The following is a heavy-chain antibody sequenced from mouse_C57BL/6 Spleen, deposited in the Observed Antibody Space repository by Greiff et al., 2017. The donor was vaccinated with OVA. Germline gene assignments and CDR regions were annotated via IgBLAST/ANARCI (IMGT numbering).Heavy chain of an antibody. Sequence: EVKVVESGGGLVKPGGSLKLSCAASGFTFSDYGMHWVRQAPEKGLEWVAYISSGSSTIYYADTVKGRFTISRDNAKNTLFLQMTSLRSEDTAMYYCARLYGYNAMDYWGQGTSVTVSS. CDR3: ARLYGYNAMDY. J-gene: IGHJ4*01. D-gene: IGHD1-1*02. V-gene: IGHV5-17*01. CDR1: GFTFSDYG. CDR2: ISSGSSTI.